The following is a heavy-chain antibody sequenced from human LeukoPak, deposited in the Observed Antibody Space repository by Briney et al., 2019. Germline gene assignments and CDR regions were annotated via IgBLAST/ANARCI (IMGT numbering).Heavy chain of an antibody. CDR3: ARGYWNYDTGAFDI. J-gene: IGHJ3*02. CDR1: GGSFSGYY. CDR2: INHSGST. V-gene: IGHV4-34*01. D-gene: IGHD1-7*01. Sequence: SETLSLTCAVYGGSFSGYYWSWIRQSPGKGLEWIGEINHSGSTNYNPSLKSRVTISVDTSKNQFSLKLSSVTAADTAVYYCARGYWNYDTGAFDIWGQGTMVTVSS.